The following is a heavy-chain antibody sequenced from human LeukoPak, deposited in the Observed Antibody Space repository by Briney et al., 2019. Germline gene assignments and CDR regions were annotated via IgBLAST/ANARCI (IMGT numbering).Heavy chain of an antibody. CDR1: GIFDDYD. D-gene: IGHD6-13*01. V-gene: IGHV3-20*04. CDR3: ARDLSSSWFSLAY. CDR2: INWDGGTS. Sequence: GGSLRLSCTGSGIFDDYDMSWVRQAPGKALEWVAGINWDGGTSAYADAVKGRFTISRDNAKNSLYLQMNSLRVDDTALYYCARDLSSSWFSLAYWGQGTLVTVSS. J-gene: IGHJ4*02.